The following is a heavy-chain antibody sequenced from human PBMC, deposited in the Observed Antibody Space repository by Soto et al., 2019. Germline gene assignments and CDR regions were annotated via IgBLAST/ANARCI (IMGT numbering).Heavy chain of an antibody. Sequence: PGGSLRLSCAASGFTFSSYAMSWVRQAPGKGLEWVSAISGSGGSTYYADSVKGRFTISRDNAKNSLYLQMSSLRAEDTAVYYCARVWTRSNPLDYWGQGTLVTVSS. CDR2: ISGSGGST. J-gene: IGHJ4*02. D-gene: IGHD4-4*01. CDR1: GFTFSSYA. V-gene: IGHV3-23*01. CDR3: ARVWTRSNPLDY.